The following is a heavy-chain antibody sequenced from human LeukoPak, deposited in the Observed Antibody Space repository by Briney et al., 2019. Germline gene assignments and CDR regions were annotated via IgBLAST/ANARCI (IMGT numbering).Heavy chain of an antibody. V-gene: IGHV3-21*01. Sequence: GGSLRLSCAASGFTFSSYSMNWVRQAPGKGLEWVSSISSSSSYIYYADSVKGRFTISRDNTKNSLYLQMNSLRAEDTAVYYCARDSPDYYDFWSGYPHDAFDIWGQGTMVTVSS. CDR1: GFTFSSYS. J-gene: IGHJ3*02. CDR3: ARDSPDYYDFWSGYPHDAFDI. D-gene: IGHD3-3*01. CDR2: ISSSSSYI.